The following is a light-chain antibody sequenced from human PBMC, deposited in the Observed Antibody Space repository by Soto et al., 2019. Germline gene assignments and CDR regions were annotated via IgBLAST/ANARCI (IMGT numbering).Light chain of an antibody. Sequence: QSVLTQPASVSGSPGQSITISCTGTSSDVGSSDYVSWYQQHPGKVPKLMIYEVSNRPSGVPTRFSASKSGNTAFLTISGLQAEDEADYYCSSYTSRNSLFVFGTGTKVTVL. J-gene: IGLJ1*01. CDR2: EVS. V-gene: IGLV2-14*01. CDR3: SSYTSRNSLFV. CDR1: SSDVGSSDY.